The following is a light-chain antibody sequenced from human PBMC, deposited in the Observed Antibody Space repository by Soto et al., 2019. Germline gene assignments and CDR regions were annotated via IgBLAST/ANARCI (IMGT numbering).Light chain of an antibody. CDR3: QQYGSSPRT. CDR1: QSISSNY. J-gene: IGKJ1*01. CDR2: GAS. V-gene: IGKV3-20*01. Sequence: EIVLTQSPGTLSMSPGERATLSCRASQSISSNYLAWYQQKPGQAPRLLIYGASSRATGIPDRFSGSGSGTDFTLTISRLEAEDFAAYYCQQYGSSPRTFGLGTKVEFK.